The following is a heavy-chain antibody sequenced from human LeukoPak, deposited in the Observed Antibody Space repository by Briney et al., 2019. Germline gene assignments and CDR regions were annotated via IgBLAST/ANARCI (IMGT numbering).Heavy chain of an antibody. V-gene: IGHV3-30-3*01. J-gene: IGHJ3*02. CDR2: ISYDGSNK. Sequence: GGSLRLSCAASGFTFSSYAMHWVRQAPGKGLEWVAVISYDGSNKYYADSVKGRFTISRDNSKNTLYLQMNSLRVEDTAVYYCARDESGDNDAFDIWGQGTMVTVSS. D-gene: IGHD2-21*01. CDR1: GFTFSSYA. CDR3: ARDESGDNDAFDI.